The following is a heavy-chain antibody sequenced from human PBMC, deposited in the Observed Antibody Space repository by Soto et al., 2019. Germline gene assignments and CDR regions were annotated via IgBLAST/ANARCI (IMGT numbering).Heavy chain of an antibody. CDR1: GYSFTSYW. J-gene: IGHJ5*02. V-gene: IGHV5-51*01. Sequence: PGEALKISGEGSGYSFTSYWTGWVRQMPGKGLEWMGIIYPGDSDTRYSPSFQGQVTISADKSISTAYLQWSSLKASDTAMYYCARLRVAAAGPYWSDPRGPGPLVTVSS. CDR3: ARLRVAAAGPYWSDP. D-gene: IGHD6-13*01. CDR2: IYPGDSDT.